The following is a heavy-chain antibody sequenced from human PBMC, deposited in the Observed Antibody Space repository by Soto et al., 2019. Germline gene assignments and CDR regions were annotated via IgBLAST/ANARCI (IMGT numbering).Heavy chain of an antibody. V-gene: IGHV3-30*18. CDR2: ISYDESTT. D-gene: IGHD3-22*01. J-gene: IGHJ3*01. CDR3: SKAMIGSYDSDAFDV. Sequence: GSLRLSCAASGFSFSRYGINWVRQAPGKGLEWVAVISYDESTTFYADSVKGRFTISRDNSKNTLFLQMNSLRPEDTAVYYCSKAMIGSYDSDAFDVWGQGTMVTVSS. CDR1: GFSFSRYG.